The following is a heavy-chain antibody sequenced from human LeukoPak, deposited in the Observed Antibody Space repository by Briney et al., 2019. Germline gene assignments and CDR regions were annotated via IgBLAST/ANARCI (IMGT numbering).Heavy chain of an antibody. Sequence: SETLSLTCAVSGGSISSSNWWSWVRQPPGKGLEWIGEIYHSGSTNYNPSLKSRVTISVDKSKNQFSLKLSSVTAADTAVYCCARGRGDSGSYYSGTFDYWGQGTLVTVSS. CDR2: IYHSGST. J-gene: IGHJ4*02. D-gene: IGHD1-26*01. CDR1: GGSISSSNW. V-gene: IGHV4-4*01. CDR3: ARGRGDSGSYYSGTFDY.